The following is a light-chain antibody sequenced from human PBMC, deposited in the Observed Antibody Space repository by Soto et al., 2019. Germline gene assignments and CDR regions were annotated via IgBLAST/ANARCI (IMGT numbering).Light chain of an antibody. CDR2: NVN. J-gene: IGLJ2*01. CDR3: SSYTSTTPVV. V-gene: IGLV2-14*03. CDR1: SSDVGGYDY. Sequence: QSALTQAASVSGSPGQSITISCTGTSSDVGGYDYVSWYQHHPGKAPKLMIYNVNYRPSGVSNRFSGSKSGNTASLTISGLQAEEEANYYSSSYTSTTPVVFGGGTKLTVL.